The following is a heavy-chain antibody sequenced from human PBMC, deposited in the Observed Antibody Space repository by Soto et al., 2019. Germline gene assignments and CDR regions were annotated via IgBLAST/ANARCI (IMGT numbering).Heavy chain of an antibody. Sequence: SETLSLTCSVSGDSISSYYWSWIRQPPGKGLEWIGYIYYSGSTNYNPSLKSRVTISVDTSKNQFSLKLSSVTAADTAVYYCAREGAEDIGSCYTYFDYWGQGTLVTVSS. D-gene: IGHD1-26*01. V-gene: IGHV4-59*01. J-gene: IGHJ4*02. CDR3: AREGAEDIGSCYTYFDY. CDR1: GDSISSYY. CDR2: IYYSGST.